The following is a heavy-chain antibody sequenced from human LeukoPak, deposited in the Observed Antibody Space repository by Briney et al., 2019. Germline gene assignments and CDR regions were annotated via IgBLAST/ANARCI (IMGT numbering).Heavy chain of an antibody. CDR2: ISSSSSYI. CDR1: GFIFSTSG. Sequence: GRSLRLSCAASGFIFSTSGINWVRQAPGKGLEWVSSISSSSSYIYYADSVKGRFTISRDNAKNSLYLQMNSLRAEDTAVYYCARETTIFGVVIDYWGQGTLVTVSS. J-gene: IGHJ4*02. D-gene: IGHD3-3*01. V-gene: IGHV3-21*01. CDR3: ARETTIFGVVIDY.